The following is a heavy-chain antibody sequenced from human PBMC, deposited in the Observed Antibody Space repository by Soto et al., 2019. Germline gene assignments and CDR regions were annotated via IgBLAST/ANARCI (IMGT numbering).Heavy chain of an antibody. CDR3: AKEFRGWVPDSSGYDY. D-gene: IGHD3-22*01. CDR2: ISYDGSNK. Sequence: HVQLVESGGGVVQPGRSLRLSCAASGFTFSSYGMHWVRQAPGKGLEWVAVISYDGSNKYYAESVKGRFTISIDNSKNTLYLQLNSLKAEDTAVYYSAKEFRGWVPDSSGYDYWGQGTLVTVSS. V-gene: IGHV3-30*18. J-gene: IGHJ4*02. CDR1: GFTFSSYG.